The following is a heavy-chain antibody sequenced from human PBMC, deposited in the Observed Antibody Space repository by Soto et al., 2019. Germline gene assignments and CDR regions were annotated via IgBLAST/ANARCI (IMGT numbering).Heavy chain of an antibody. CDR2: IKSRTDGGTT. CDR1: GFTFSNAW. Sequence: EVQLVESGGGLGKPGESLRLSCATSGFTFSNAWMSWVRQAPGKGLEWVGRIKSRTDGGTTDYAAPVKGRFTISRDDSKNTLYLQMNGLKTEDTAVYYCTTFGLRWGFDYWGQGTLVTVSS. J-gene: IGHJ4*02. V-gene: IGHV3-15*01. CDR3: TTFGLRWGFDY. D-gene: IGHD4-17*01.